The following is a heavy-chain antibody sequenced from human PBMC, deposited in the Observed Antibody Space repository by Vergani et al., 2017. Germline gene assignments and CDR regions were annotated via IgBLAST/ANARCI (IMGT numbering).Heavy chain of an antibody. V-gene: IGHV4-59*01. CDR3: ARRDSSGDFFYFDY. J-gene: IGHJ4*02. CDR1: GGSISSYY. CDR2: IYYSGRT. D-gene: IGHD3-22*01. Sequence: QVQLQESGPGLVKPSETLSLTCTVSGGSISSYYWSWIRQPPGKGLEWIGHIYYSGRTNYNPSLKSRGTLSVDTSKNQFSLRLRSVTAADTAVYYCARRDSSGDFFYFDYWGQGTLVTVSS.